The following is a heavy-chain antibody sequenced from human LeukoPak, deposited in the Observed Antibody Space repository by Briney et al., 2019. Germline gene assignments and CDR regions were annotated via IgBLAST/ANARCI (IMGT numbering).Heavy chain of an antibody. J-gene: IGHJ3*02. D-gene: IGHD2-21*01. CDR2: IYYSGST. V-gene: IGHV4-59*01. CDR1: GGSISSYY. Sequence: SETLSLTCTVSGGSISSYYWSWVRQTPGKGVEWVGYIYYSGSTNYNPSLKSRVTISVDTSKNQFSLKLSSVPAADPAVYYCARESAYGHDAFDIWGQGTMVTVSS. CDR3: ARESAYGHDAFDI.